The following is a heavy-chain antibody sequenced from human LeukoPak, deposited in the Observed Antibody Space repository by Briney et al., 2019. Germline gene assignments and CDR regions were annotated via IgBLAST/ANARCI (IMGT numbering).Heavy chain of an antibody. J-gene: IGHJ4*02. V-gene: IGHV3-21*01. D-gene: IGHD2-8*01. CDR2: ISSSSSYI. CDR1: GFTFSSYS. CDR3: ARRGRMVYAKGGFDY. Sequence: GGSLRLSCAASGFTFSSYSMNWVRQAPGKGLEWVSSISSSSSYIYYADSVKGRFTISRDNAKNSLYLQMNSLRAEDTAVYYCARRGRMVYAKGGFDYWGQGTLVTVSS.